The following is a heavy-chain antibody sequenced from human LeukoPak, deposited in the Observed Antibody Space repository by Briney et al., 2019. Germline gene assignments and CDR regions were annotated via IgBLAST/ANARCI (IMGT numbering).Heavy chain of an antibody. Sequence: VQLVESGGGVVQPGRSLRLSCAASGFTFSSYAMHWVRQAPGKGLEWVSLIYSGGSTYYADSVKGRFTISRDNSKNTLYLQMNSLRAEDTAVYYCTRQGPIGGVISRRHYYMDVWGKGTTVTVSS. CDR1: GFTFSSYA. CDR3: TRQGPIGGVISRRHYYMDV. V-gene: IGHV3-66*04. D-gene: IGHD3-16*01. J-gene: IGHJ6*03. CDR2: IYSGGST.